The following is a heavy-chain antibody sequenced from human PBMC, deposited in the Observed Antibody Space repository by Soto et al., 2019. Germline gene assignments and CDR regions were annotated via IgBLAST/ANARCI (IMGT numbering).Heavy chain of an antibody. CDR2: IYYSRST. Sequence: PSETLSLTCTVSGGSISSYYWSWIRQPPGKGLEWIGYIYYSRSTNYNPSLKSRVTISVDTSKNQFSLKLSSVTAADTAVYYCARQPHRLLGLDYWGQGTLVTVSS. CDR3: ARQPHRLLGLDY. V-gene: IGHV4-59*08. CDR1: GGSISSYY. D-gene: IGHD2-15*01. J-gene: IGHJ4*02.